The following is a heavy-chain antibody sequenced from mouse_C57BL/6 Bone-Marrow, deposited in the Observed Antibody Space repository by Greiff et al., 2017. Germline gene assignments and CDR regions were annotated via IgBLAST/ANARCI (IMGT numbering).Heavy chain of an antibody. Sequence: VQLQQSGPELVKPGASVKISCKASGYTFTDYYMNWVKQSHGKSLEWIGDINPNNGGTSYNQKFKGKATLTVDTSSSTAYMELRSLTSEDSAVYYCARADYDTADWGKGTLVTVSA. V-gene: IGHV1-26*01. J-gene: IGHJ3*01. CDR2: INPNNGGT. D-gene: IGHD2-4*01. CDR1: GYTFTDYY. CDR3: ARADYDTAD.